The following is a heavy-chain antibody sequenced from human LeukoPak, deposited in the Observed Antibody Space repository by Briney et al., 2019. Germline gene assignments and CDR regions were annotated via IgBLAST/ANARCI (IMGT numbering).Heavy chain of an antibody. CDR3: VRGGFGHAMDV. D-gene: IGHD3-10*01. V-gene: IGHV3-74*01. Sequence: PGGSLRLSCAASGFTLYTFGSYWMHWVRQAPGKGLVWVSVIHNEGSGTNYADSLKGRTTISRDNAKNTLYLQMTSLGAEDTGVYYCVRGGFGHAMDVGGQGTTVIVSS. CDR2: IHNEGSGT. CDR1: GFTLYTFGSYW. J-gene: IGHJ6*02.